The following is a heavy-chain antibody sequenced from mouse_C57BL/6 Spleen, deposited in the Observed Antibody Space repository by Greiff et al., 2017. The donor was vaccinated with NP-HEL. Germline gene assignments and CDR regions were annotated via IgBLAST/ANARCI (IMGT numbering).Heavy chain of an antibody. D-gene: IGHD1-1*01. V-gene: IGHV1-42*01. CDR1: GYSFTGYY. J-gene: IGHJ4*01. Sequence: LKESGPELVKPGASVKISCKASGYSFTGYYMNWVKQSPEKSLEWIGEINPSTGGTTYNQKFKAKATLTVDKSSSTAYLQLKSLTSEDSAVYYCARGHYGSSLYYAMDYWGQGTSVTVSS. CDR2: INPSTGGT. CDR3: ARGHYGSSLYYAMDY.